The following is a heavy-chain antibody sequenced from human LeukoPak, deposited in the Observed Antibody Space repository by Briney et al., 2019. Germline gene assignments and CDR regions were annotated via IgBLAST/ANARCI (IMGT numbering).Heavy chain of an antibody. Sequence: PGGSLRLSCAASGFTFSSYGMHWVRQAPGKGLEWVAVISYDGSNKYYADSVKGRFTISRDNSKNTLYLQMNSLKTEDTAVYYCTRRPSGSYYGYFQHWGQGTLVTVSS. J-gene: IGHJ1*01. CDR1: GFTFSSYG. D-gene: IGHD1-26*01. V-gene: IGHV3-30*03. CDR2: ISYDGSNK. CDR3: TRRPSGSYYGYFQH.